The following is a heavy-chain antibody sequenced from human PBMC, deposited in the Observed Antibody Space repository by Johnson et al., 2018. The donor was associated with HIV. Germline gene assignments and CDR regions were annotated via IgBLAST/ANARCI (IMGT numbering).Heavy chain of an antibody. V-gene: IGHV3-30*04. CDR3: AREWIGHSSSWFRYAFDI. J-gene: IGHJ3*02. CDR1: GFTFSSYA. Sequence: QVQLVESGGGVVQPGRSLRLSCAASGFTFSSYAMHWVRQAPGKGLEWVAVISYDGSNKYYADSVKGRLPISRDNSKNTLYLQMNSLGAEDTTVYYCAREWIGHSSSWFRYAFDIWGQGTMVTVSS. D-gene: IGHD6-13*01. CDR2: ISYDGSNK.